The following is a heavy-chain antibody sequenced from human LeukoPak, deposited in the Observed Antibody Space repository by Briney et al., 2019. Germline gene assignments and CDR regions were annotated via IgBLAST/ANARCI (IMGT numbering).Heavy chain of an antibody. J-gene: IGHJ4*01. V-gene: IGHV1-18*01. CDR3: ARGGNGWSFDY. D-gene: IGHD6-19*01. CDR1: GYTFTSYG. Sequence: GASVKVSCKDTGYTFTSYGISWVRQAPGQGLEWMGWISAYNGNTNYAQKVQGRVTMTTDTSTSTAYMELRSLKSDDTAVYYCARGGNGWSFDYWGHGTLVTVSS. CDR2: ISAYNGNT.